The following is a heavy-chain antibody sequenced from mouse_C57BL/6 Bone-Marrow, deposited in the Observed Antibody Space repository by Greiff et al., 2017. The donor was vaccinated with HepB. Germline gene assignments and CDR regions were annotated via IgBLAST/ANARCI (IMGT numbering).Heavy chain of an antibody. CDR2: ISSGGDYI. V-gene: IGHV5-9-1*02. CDR1: GFTFSSYA. Sequence: DVKLVESGEGLVKPGGSLKLSCAASGFTFSSYAMSWVRQPPEKRLEWVAYISSGGDYIYYADTVKGRFTISRANARNTLYQQMSSLKSEDTAMYYSTRGYGSSYDYAMDYWGQGTSVTVSS. CDR3: TRGYGSSYDYAMDY. J-gene: IGHJ4*01. D-gene: IGHD1-1*01.